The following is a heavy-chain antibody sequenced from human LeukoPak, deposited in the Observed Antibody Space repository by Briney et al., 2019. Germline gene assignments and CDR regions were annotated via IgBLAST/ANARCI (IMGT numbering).Heavy chain of an antibody. CDR1: GFTVSNSY. CDR3: AKGDISMIPD. D-gene: IGHD3-22*01. Sequence: GSLRLSCAASGFTVSNSYMSWVRQAPGKGLEWVSVIKSGGDTYYADSVKGRFTIPRDNSKNTLSLQMNGLRAEDTAVYYCAKGDISMIPDWGQGTLVTVSS. J-gene: IGHJ4*02. CDR2: IKSGGDT. V-gene: IGHV3-53*01.